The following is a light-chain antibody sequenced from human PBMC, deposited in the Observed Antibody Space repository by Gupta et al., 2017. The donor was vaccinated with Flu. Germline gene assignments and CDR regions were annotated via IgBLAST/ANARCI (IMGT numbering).Light chain of an antibody. Sequence: VTISCTGSMSNIGNYDVHWYQQLPGAAPNLLIYGNNNRPSGVPDRFSGSKSGTSAALAITGLQADDEADYYCQSYDTSLSGSDVFGTGTKVTVL. J-gene: IGLJ1*01. CDR1: MSNIGNYD. CDR3: QSYDTSLSGSDV. CDR2: GNN. V-gene: IGLV1-40*01.